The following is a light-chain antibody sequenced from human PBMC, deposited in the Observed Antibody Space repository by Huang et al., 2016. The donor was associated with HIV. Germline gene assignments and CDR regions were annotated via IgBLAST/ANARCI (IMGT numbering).Light chain of an antibody. Sequence: EIVMTQSPGTLSVSPGERATLSCRASQSVGSKVAWYTLKPGQAPSLLIFGSSTRATGIRARFSGIGSGTEIALTITNLQSDDSAVYYCQQYSIWPPMYSFGQGTKIEI. CDR2: GSS. CDR3: QQYSIWPPMYS. CDR1: QSVGSK. V-gene: IGKV3-15*01. J-gene: IGKJ2*03.